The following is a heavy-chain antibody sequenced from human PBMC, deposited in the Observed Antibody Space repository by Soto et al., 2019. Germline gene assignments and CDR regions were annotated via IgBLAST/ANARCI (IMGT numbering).Heavy chain of an antibody. J-gene: IGHJ5*02. Sequence: GGSLRLSCAASGFYFSDYSMSWIRQAPGKGLEWVSYITGSGKTIYYADSVKGRFTISRDNAKNSLYLQMNGLRAEDTAVYYCAREVGSWFDPWGQGTLVTVSS. V-gene: IGHV3-11*01. CDR3: AREVGSWFDP. CDR2: ITGSGKTI. D-gene: IGHD1-26*01. CDR1: GFYFSDYS.